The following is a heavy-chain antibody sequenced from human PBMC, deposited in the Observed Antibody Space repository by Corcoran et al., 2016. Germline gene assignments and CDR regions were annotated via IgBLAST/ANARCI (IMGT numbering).Heavy chain of an antibody. CDR3: AGDRYDRSEGYYGMDV. CDR2: IYSGGTT. V-gene: IGHV3-53*01. J-gene: IGHJ6*02. Sequence: EVQLVESGGGLIQPGGSLRLSCAASGFTVSSNYMSWVRQAPGKGLEWVSVIYSGGTTYYADSVKGGFTISRDNSKTTLYLQMNRLRPEDTAVYYCAGDRYDRSEGYYGMDVWGQGTTVTVSS. CDR1: GFTVSSNY. D-gene: IGHD3-22*01.